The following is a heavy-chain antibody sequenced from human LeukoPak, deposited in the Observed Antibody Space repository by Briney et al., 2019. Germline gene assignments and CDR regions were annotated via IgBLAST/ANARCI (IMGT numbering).Heavy chain of an antibody. J-gene: IGHJ6*03. CDR1: GFTFSTYA. D-gene: IGHD2-2*01. CDR2: ISFDGVNT. CDR3: ARGQGYESYYYMDV. Sequence: SGGSVRLSCAASGFTFSTYAIHWVRQAPGKGLEWVAVISFDGVNTFYADSVKGRFTISRDNSNNTVYLQMNNLRPEDTAVFYCARGQGYESYYYMDVWGKGTTVSVSS. V-gene: IGHV3-30*04.